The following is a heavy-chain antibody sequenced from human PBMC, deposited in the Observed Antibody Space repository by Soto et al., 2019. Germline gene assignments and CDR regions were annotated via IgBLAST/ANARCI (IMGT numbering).Heavy chain of an antibody. V-gene: IGHV4-39*01. CDR1: PGSISSSSYY. J-gene: IGHJ5*02. D-gene: IGHD5-12*01. CDR3: ARVKWLRPNWFDP. CDR2: ISYSAST. Sequence: SEPLSFTCTVSPGSISSSSYYWRWIRQPPGKGLERIGTISYSASTYYNTSLKSTVTISVKTSKNQFSLKLGSVTAADTDLCECARVKWLRPNWFDPWGEGTLVTVSS.